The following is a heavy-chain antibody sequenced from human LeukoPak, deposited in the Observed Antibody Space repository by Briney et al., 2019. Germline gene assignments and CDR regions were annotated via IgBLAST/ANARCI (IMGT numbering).Heavy chain of an antibody. CDR3: AGLQVMTTVTTSYFDY. V-gene: IGHV4-31*03. J-gene: IGHJ4*02. Sequence: SETLSLTCIVSGGSISSISYYWSWIRQHPGKGLEWIGYIYYSGSTYYNPSLKSRVAISLDTSKNQFSLKLSSVTAADTAVYYCAGLQVMTTVTTSYFDYWGQGTLVTVSS. CDR2: IYYSGST. CDR1: GGSISSISYY. D-gene: IGHD4-17*01.